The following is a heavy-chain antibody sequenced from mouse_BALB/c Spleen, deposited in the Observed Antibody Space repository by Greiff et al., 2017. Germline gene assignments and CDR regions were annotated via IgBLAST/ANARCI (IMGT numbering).Heavy chain of an antibody. J-gene: IGHJ2*01. CDR3: ARSYGNYVLYYFDY. CDR2: IDPANGNT. V-gene: IGHV14-3*02. Sequence: VHVKQSGAELVKPGASVKLSCTASGFNIKDTYMHWVKQRPEQGLEWIGRIDPANGNTKYDPKFQGKATITADTSSNTAYLQLSSLTSEDTAVYYCARSYGNYVLYYFDYWGQGTTLTVSS. CDR1: GFNIKDTY. D-gene: IGHD2-1*01.